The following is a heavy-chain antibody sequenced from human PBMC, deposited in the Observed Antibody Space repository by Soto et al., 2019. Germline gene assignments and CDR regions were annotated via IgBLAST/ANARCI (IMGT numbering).Heavy chain of an antibody. CDR1: GYTFTSYA. CDR2: INAGNGNT. V-gene: IGHV1-3*01. CDR3: ARDVDAECGTDFDY. J-gene: IGHJ4*02. Sequence: ASVKVSCKASGYTFTSYAMHWVRQAPGQRLEWMGWINAGNGNTKYSQKFQGRVTITRNTSASTAYMELSSLRSDDTALYYCARDVDAECGTDFDYWGRGTRVTVSS. D-gene: IGHD1-1*01.